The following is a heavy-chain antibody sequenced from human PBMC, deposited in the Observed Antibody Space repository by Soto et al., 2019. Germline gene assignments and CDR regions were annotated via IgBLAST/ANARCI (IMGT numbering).Heavy chain of an antibody. D-gene: IGHD4-4*01. V-gene: IGHV3-7*01. Sequence: EVQLVESGGGLVQPGGSLRLSCAASGFTLRAYWMSWVRQAPGKGLEWVANIKQDGSEIYYVDSVEGRFTISRDNAKNSLFLQMNSLRAEDTAVYYCLITTSAFDIWGQGTLVTVSS. J-gene: IGHJ3*02. CDR1: GFTLRAYW. CDR3: LITTSAFDI. CDR2: IKQDGSEI.